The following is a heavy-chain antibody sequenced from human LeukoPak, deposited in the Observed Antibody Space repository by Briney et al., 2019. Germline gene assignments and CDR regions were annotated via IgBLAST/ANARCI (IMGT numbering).Heavy chain of an antibody. D-gene: IGHD5-18*01. V-gene: IGHV4-39*01. Sequence: SETLSLTCTVSGGSISSSSYYWGWIRRPPGKGLEWIASIYYSGSTYYNPSLEGRVTISVDASKNQFSLKLNSVTAADTAVYYCASQPRGAEVTYYYYGMDVWGQGTTVTVSS. J-gene: IGHJ6*02. CDR3: ASQPRGAEVTYYYYGMDV. CDR2: IYYSGST. CDR1: GGSISSSSYY.